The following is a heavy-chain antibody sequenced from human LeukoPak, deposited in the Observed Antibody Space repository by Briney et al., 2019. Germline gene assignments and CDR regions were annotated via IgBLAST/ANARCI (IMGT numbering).Heavy chain of an antibody. Sequence: ASVKVSCKASGYTFTSYYMHWVRQAPGQGLEWMGLINPTGGSTGYAQRFQGRVTMTRDMSTSTDYMELSSLRSEDTAIYYCARDNSVGDNAWWFDPWGQGTLVTVSS. J-gene: IGHJ5*02. CDR2: INPTGGST. D-gene: IGHD1-26*01. CDR3: ARDNSVGDNAWWFDP. CDR1: GYTFTSYY. V-gene: IGHV1-46*01.